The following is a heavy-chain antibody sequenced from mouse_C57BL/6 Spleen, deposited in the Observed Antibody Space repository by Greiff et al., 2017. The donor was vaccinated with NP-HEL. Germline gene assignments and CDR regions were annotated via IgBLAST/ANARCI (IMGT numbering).Heavy chain of an antibody. J-gene: IGHJ2*01. Sequence: VQLQQSGAELVKPGASVKISCKASGYAFSSYWINWVKQRPGKGLEWIGQIYPGDGDTNYNGKFKGKAILTADKSSSTAYMPLSSLTSEDSAVYLCARSDDYAEGGYWGKGTTLTVSS. CDR3: ARSDDYAEGGY. CDR1: GYAFSSYW. CDR2: IYPGDGDT. D-gene: IGHD2-4*01. V-gene: IGHV1-80*01.